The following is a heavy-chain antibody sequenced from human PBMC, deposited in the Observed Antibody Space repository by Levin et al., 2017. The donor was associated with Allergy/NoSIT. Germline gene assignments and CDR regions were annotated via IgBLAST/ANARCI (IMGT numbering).Heavy chain of an antibody. D-gene: IGHD5-18*01. CDR3: ARDSWIQHQDYYYYDGMDV. CDR1: GFTFSSYW. CDR2: IKQDGSEK. V-gene: IGHV3-7*01. Sequence: GGSLRLSCAASGFTFSSYWMSWVRQAPGKGLEWVANIKQDGSEKYYVDSVKGRFTISRDNAKNSLYLQMNSLRAEDTAVYYCARDSWIQHQDYYYYDGMDVWGQGTTVTVSS. J-gene: IGHJ6*02.